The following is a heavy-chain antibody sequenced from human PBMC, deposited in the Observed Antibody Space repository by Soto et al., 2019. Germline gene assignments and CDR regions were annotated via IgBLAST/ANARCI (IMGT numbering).Heavy chain of an antibody. Sequence: SETLSLTCAVSGASISRSNWWSWVRQPPGKGLEWIGEIYHSGSTNYNPSLKSRVTISVDKSRNHFSLKLSSVTAADTAVYYCARSITFDWLFFDCWGQGTLVTVSS. D-gene: IGHD3-9*01. J-gene: IGHJ4*02. CDR2: IYHSGST. V-gene: IGHV4-4*02. CDR1: GASISRSNW. CDR3: ARSITFDWLFFDC.